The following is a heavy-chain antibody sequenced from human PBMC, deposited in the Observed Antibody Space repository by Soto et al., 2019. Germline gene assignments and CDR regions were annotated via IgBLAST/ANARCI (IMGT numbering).Heavy chain of an antibody. V-gene: IGHV1-18*01. CDR3: ARAVSHFYHYYYMDV. D-gene: IGHD2-8*01. J-gene: IGHJ6*03. CDR2: ISAFNGNT. Sequence: QVQLVQSGAEVKKSGASVKVSCKASGYTFTTYDISWVRQAPGQGLEWMGWISAFNGNTNYAQKLQGRVTMTIDTSTSTAYMELRSLRSDDTAVYYCARAVSHFYHYYYMDVWGKGTTVTVSS. CDR1: GYTFTTYD.